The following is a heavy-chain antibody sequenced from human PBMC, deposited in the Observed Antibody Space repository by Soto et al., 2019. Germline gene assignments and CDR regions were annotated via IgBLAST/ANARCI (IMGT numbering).Heavy chain of an antibody. CDR3: ARSGGGSGWL. CDR1: GDPVSSDSKC. D-gene: IGHD6-19*01. Sequence: SETLSLTCTVSGDPVSSDSKCWSWVRQPPGKALEWIAYICSSVSTNYNPSLKSRVTISRDTSKNQLSLRMTSVTAEDTAVYFCARSGGGSGWLGGQGTLVTVSS. CDR2: ICSSVST. V-gene: IGHV4-61*01. J-gene: IGHJ4*02.